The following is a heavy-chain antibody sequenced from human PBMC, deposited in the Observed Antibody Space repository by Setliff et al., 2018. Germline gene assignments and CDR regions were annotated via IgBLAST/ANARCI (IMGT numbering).Heavy chain of an antibody. CDR2: IYYSGTT. Sequence: ASETLSLTCTVSGGSINNYYWSWIRQSPGKGLEWIGSIYYSGTTYYNPSLESRITMSVDTSKNQFSLKVSSVTAADTAVYYCARHENDYGDYDDAFDVWGQGTMVTVSS. V-gene: IGHV4-59*04. CDR1: GGSINNYY. J-gene: IGHJ3*01. CDR3: ARHENDYGDYDDAFDV. D-gene: IGHD4-17*01.